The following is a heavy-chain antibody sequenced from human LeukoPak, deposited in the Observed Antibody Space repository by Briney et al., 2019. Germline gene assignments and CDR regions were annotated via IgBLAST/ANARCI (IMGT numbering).Heavy chain of an antibody. V-gene: IGHV3-11*04. Sequence: GGSLRLSCAASGFTFSDYYMSWIRQAPGKGLEWVSYISSSGSTIYYADSVKGRFTISRDNAKNSLYLQMNSLRAEDTAVYYCARADCSSTSCLFDYWGQGTLVTVSS. D-gene: IGHD2-2*01. J-gene: IGHJ4*02. CDR3: ARADCSSTSCLFDY. CDR1: GFTFSDYY. CDR2: ISSSGSTI.